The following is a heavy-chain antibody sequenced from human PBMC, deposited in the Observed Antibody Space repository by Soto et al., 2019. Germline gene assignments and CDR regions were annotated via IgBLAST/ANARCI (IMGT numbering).Heavy chain of an antibody. D-gene: IGHD6-13*01. V-gene: IGHV3-30*18. CDR1: GFTFSGLA. J-gene: IGHJ4*02. CDR3: AKDYSRGRYFDY. Sequence: PGGSLRLSCAASGFTFSGLAMHWVRQVSGKGLEWVAVISYDGSNKYYADSVKGRFTISRDNSKNTLYLQMNSLRAEDTAVYYCAKDYSRGRYFDYWSQGTLVSVSS. CDR2: ISYDGSNK.